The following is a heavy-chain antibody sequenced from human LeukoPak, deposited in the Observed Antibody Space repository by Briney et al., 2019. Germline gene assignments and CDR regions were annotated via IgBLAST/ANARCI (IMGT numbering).Heavy chain of an antibody. V-gene: IGHV1-69*13. D-gene: IGHD3-3*01. CDR1: GGTFSSYA. CDR2: IIPIFGTA. J-gene: IGHJ4*02. Sequence: ASVKVSCKASGGTFSSYAISWVRQAPGQGLEWMGGIIPIFGTANYAQKFQGRVTITADESTSTAYMELSSLRSEDTAVYYCGKTPYYDFWSGYYFYFDYWGQGTLVTVSS. CDR3: GKTPYYDFWSGYYFYFDY.